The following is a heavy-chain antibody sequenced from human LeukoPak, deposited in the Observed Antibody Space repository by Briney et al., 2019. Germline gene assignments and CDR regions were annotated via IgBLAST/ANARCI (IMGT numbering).Heavy chain of an antibody. Sequence: PGGSLRLSCAASGFTFSSYAMSWVRQAPGKGLEWVANIKQDGSEKYYVDSVKGRFTISRDNAKNSLYLQMNSLRAEDTAVCYCARDLRRYYGSGSSDYWGQGTLVTVSS. CDR2: IKQDGSEK. CDR1: GFTFSSYA. D-gene: IGHD3-10*01. J-gene: IGHJ4*02. V-gene: IGHV3-7*01. CDR3: ARDLRRYYGSGSSDY.